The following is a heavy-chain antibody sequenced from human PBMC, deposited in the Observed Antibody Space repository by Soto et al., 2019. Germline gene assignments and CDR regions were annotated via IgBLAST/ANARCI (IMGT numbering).Heavy chain of an antibody. CDR2: IWYDGSNK. Sequence: QVQLVESGGGVVQPGRSLRLSCAASGFTFSSYGMHWVRQAPGKGLEWVAVIWYDGSNKYYADSVKGRFTISRDNSKNTLYLQMNSLRAEDTAVYYCARVSEGGSYYGGLDYWGQGTLVPVSS. D-gene: IGHD1-26*01. CDR3: ARVSEGGSYYGGLDY. CDR1: GFTFSSYG. V-gene: IGHV3-33*01. J-gene: IGHJ4*02.